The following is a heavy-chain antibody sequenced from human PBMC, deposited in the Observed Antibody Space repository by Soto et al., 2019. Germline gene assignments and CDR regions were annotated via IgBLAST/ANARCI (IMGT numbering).Heavy chain of an antibody. Sequence: QVQLVQSGAEVKKPGASVKVSCKASCYTFTSYGISWVRQAPGQGLEWMGWISAYTGNTNYAQKLQGRVTLTTAPSTNTAYMQLGSLRSDDTAVYCCARAVGATESDYWGQGTLVTVSS. V-gene: IGHV1-18*01. CDR2: ISAYTGNT. D-gene: IGHD1-26*01. CDR3: ARAVGATESDY. J-gene: IGHJ4*02. CDR1: CYTFTSYG.